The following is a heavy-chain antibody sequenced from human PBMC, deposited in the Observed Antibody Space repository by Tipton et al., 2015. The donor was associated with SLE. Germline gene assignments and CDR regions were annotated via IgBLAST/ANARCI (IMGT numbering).Heavy chain of an antibody. CDR1: GGSINSYY. CDR2: IHSSGST. V-gene: IGHV4-59*12. CDR3: ARIIAGHGDAFDV. Sequence: TLSLTCTVSGGSINSYYWSWIRQPPGKGLEWIGYIHSSGSTNYNSSLESRVTISIETSRNQFSLTLMSVTAANTAVYFCARIIAGHGDAFDVWGQGTMVTVSS. J-gene: IGHJ3*01.